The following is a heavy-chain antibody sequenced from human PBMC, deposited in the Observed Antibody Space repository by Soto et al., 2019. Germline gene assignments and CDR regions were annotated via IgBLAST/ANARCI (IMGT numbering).Heavy chain of an antibody. Sequence: SVTVSCTASARGSSTDYRTTWVRPAPGQGLEWMGIIIPSGGSTSYAQKFQGRVTMTRDTSTSTVYMELSSLRSEDTAVYYCARDKGSGSYWDAFDIWGQGTMVTVSS. CDR2: IIPSGGST. CDR1: ARGSSTDYR. CDR3: ARDKGSGSYWDAFDI. D-gene: IGHD3-10*01. V-gene: IGHV1-46*03. J-gene: IGHJ3*02.